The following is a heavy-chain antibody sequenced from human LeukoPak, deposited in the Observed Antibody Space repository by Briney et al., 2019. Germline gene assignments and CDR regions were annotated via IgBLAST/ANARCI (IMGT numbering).Heavy chain of an antibody. CDR3: ARHRQGLTYDY. J-gene: IGHJ4*02. V-gene: IGHV4-39*01. CDR2: IYYSGST. CDR1: GGSISSSSYY. Sequence: SETLSLTCTVSGGSISSSSYYWGWIRQPPGKGLEWIGSIYYSGSTYYNPSLKSRVTISVDTSKNQFSLKLSSVTAADTAVYYCARHRQGLTYDYWGQGTLVTVSS. D-gene: IGHD3-9*01.